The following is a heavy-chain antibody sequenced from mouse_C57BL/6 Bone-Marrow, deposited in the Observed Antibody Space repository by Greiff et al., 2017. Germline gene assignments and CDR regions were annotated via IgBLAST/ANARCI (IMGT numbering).Heavy chain of an antibody. V-gene: IGHV5-6*01. Sequence: EVKLVESGGDLVKPGGSLKLSCAASGFTFSSYGMSWVRQTPDKRLEWVATISSGGSYTYYPDSVKGRFTISRDNAKNTLYLQMSSLKSEDTAMYYCARLGRPAWFAYWGQGTLVTVSA. CDR2: ISSGGSYT. D-gene: IGHD4-1*01. CDR1: GFTFSSYG. J-gene: IGHJ3*01. CDR3: ARLGRPAWFAY.